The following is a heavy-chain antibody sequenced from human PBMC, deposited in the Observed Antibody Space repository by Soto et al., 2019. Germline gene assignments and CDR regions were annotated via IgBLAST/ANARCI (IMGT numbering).Heavy chain of an antibody. CDR1: GFTFSSYA. Sequence: QVQLVESGGGVVQPGRSLRLSCAASGFTFSSYAMHWVRQAPGKGLEWVAVISYDGSNKYYADSVKGRFTISRDNSKNTLYLQMNSLRAEDTAVYYCAREYCSGGSCQPYGMDVW. J-gene: IGHJ6*01. CDR3: AREYCSGGSCQPYGMDV. CDR2: ISYDGSNK. V-gene: IGHV3-30-3*01. D-gene: IGHD2-15*01.